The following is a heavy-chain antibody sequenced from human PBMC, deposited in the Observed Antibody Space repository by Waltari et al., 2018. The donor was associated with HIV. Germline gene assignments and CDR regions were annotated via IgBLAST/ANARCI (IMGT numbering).Heavy chain of an antibody. J-gene: IGHJ4*02. V-gene: IGHV4-59*01. Sequence: QVQLQESGPGLVKPSETLSLTCTVSGGSISNNYWSWIGYFHHSGSSKYNPSLKSRVSISVDTSKNQFSLNLRSVTVTDTAVYYCARIADHLHLDYWGQGTLVSVSS. CDR3: ARIADHLHLDY. CDR2: FHHSGSS. CDR1: GGSISNNY.